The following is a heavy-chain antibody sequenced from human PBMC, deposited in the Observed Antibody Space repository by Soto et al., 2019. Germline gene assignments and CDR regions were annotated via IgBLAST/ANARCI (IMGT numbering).Heavy chain of an antibody. CDR3: GRDGLPYYGSGSYFNY. Sequence: EVQLVESGGGLVQPGRSLRLSCAASGFTFDDYAMHWVRQAPGKGLEWVSGISWNSGSIGYADSVKARFTSSRDNAKKALYVQMKSVGAEERALYECGRDGLPYYGSGSYFNYWGQGTLVTVSS. J-gene: IGHJ4*02. CDR2: ISWNSGSI. CDR1: GFTFDDYA. V-gene: IGHV3-9*01. D-gene: IGHD3-10*01.